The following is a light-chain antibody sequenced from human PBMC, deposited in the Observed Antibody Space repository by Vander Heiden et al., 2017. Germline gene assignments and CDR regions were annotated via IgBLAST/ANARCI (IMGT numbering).Light chain of an antibody. CDR3: CSYAGSYSWV. V-gene: IGLV2-11*01. J-gene: IGLJ3*02. CDR1: SSDGGGYKY. Sequence: QSALTQPRSVSGSPGQSVTISCTGTSSDGGGYKYVSWYQHHPGKAPKLMIEDVSKRPSGVPDRFSGSKSGNTASLTISGLQAEDEADYYCCSYAGSYSWVFGGGTKLTVL. CDR2: DVS.